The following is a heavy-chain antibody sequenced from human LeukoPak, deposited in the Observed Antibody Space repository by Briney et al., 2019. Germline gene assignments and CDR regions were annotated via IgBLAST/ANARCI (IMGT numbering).Heavy chain of an antibody. J-gene: IGHJ3*02. CDR1: GDTFIIND. CDR2: MNPNSGNT. D-gene: IGHD6-13*01. CDR3: ARVPAAGTWTFDI. Sequence: ASVKVSCKASGDTFIINDINWVRQATGQGLEWMGWMNPNSGNTGYAQEFQGRVTMTRNTSISTAYMELTDLRSEDTAVYYCARVPAAGTWTFDIWGQGTTVTVSS. V-gene: IGHV1-8*01.